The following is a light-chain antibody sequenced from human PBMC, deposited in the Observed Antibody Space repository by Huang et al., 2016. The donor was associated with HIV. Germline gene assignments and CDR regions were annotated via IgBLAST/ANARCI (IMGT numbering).Light chain of an antibody. J-gene: IGKJ4*01. CDR1: RTVSTN. Sequence: IVMTQSPATLSVSPGERVTLSCRANRTVSTNLAWYQQRPGQAPRLLIYGSSTRAPGVPARFSGSGSGTDCSLTISSLQSEDFALYYCHQYNNWLLSFGGGTRVDI. CDR2: GSS. CDR3: HQYNNWLLS. V-gene: IGKV3-15*01.